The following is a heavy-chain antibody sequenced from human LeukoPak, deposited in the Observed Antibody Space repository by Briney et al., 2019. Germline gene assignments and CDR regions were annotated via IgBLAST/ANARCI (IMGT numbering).Heavy chain of an antibody. CDR1: GGSFSGYY. D-gene: IGHD6-19*01. J-gene: IGHJ4*02. CDR2: INHSGST. CDR3: ARLRSGWYLGFDY. V-gene: IGHV4-34*01. Sequence: SETLSLTCAAYGGSFSGYYWSWIRQPPGKGLEWIGEINHSGSTNCNPSLKSRVTISVDTSKNQFSLKLSSATAADTAVYYCARLRSGWYLGFDYWGQGTLVTVSS.